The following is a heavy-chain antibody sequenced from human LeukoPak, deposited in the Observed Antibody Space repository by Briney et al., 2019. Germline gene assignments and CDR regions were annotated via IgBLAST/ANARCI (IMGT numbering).Heavy chain of an antibody. D-gene: IGHD2-8*01. J-gene: IGHJ6*02. CDR1: GFTFDDYA. Sequence: PGGSLRLSCAASGFTFDDYAMHWVRQAPGKGLEWVSGISWNSGSIGYADSVKGRFTISRDNAKNSLYLQMNSLRAEDTALYYCAKDRNGGYYYGMDVWGQGTTVTVSS. V-gene: IGHV3-9*01. CDR3: AKDRNGGYYYGMDV. CDR2: ISWNSGSI.